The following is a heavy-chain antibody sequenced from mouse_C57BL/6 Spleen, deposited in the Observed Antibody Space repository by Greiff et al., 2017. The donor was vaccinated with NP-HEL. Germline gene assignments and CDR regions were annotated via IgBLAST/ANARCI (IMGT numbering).Heavy chain of an antibody. CDR2: ILPGSGST. V-gene: IGHV1-9*01. CDR3: ARRIYYYGSSYVGGYAMDY. CDR1: GYTFTGYW. J-gene: IGHJ4*01. Sequence: QVQLQQSGAELMKPGASVKLSCKATGYTFTGYWIEWVKQRPGHGLEWIGEILPGSGSTNYNEKFKGKATFTADTSSNTAYMQLSSLTTEDSAIYYCARRIYYYGSSYVGGYAMDYWGQGTSVTVSS. D-gene: IGHD1-1*01.